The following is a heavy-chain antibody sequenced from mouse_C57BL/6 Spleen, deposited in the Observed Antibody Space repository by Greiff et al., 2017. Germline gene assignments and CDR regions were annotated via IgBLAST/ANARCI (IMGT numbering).Heavy chain of an antibody. Sequence: VQLQESGPGLVQPSQSLSITCTVSGFSLTSYGVHWVRQSPGKGLEWLGVIWSGGSTDYNAAFISRLSISKDNSKSQVFFKMNSLQADDTAIYYCASHYGNYGAWFAYWGQGTLVTVSA. CDR2: IWSGGST. V-gene: IGHV2-2*01. D-gene: IGHD2-1*01. J-gene: IGHJ3*01. CDR1: GFSLTSYG. CDR3: ASHYGNYGAWFAY.